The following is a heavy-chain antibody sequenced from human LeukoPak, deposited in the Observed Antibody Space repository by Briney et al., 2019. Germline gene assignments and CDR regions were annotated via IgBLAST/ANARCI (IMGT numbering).Heavy chain of an antibody. Sequence: GGTLRLSCAASGFTFCSFAMRWVAQAPGKGLEGVSAISGSGGSTYYADSVKGRFTISRDNSKNTLYLQMNSLRAEDTAVYYCAKASASYCSGGSCLYYFDYWGQGTLVTVSS. J-gene: IGHJ4*02. CDR2: ISGSGGST. D-gene: IGHD2-15*01. CDR1: GFTFCSFA. V-gene: IGHV3-23*01. CDR3: AKASASYCSGGSCLYYFDY.